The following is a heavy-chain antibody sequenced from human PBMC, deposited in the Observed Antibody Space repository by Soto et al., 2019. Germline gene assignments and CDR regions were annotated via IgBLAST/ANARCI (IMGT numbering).Heavy chain of an antibody. CDR1: GGTFSSYA. Sequence: SCKASGGTFSSYAISWVRQAPGKGLEWVSGISGSGSTTDYGDSVKGRFTISRDNRKSTLYLEMNNLRAEDTAIYYCARAPRRFDVWGQGSLVTVSS. J-gene: IGHJ4*02. CDR3: ARAPRRFDV. CDR2: ISGSGSTT. V-gene: IGHV3-23*01.